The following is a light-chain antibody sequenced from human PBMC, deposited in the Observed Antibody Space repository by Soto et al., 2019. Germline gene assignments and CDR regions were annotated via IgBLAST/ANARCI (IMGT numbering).Light chain of an antibody. J-gene: IGKJ1*01. V-gene: IGKV1-6*01. Sequence: AIQVTQSPSSLSASVGDRVTISCRASQGIGNDLGWYQQKPGKAPMLLIYEASTLQTGVASRFSGSGSGTDFTLTSSSLQPEDFATYYCLQDYVYPWTFGQGTKVEVK. CDR3: LQDYVYPWT. CDR2: EAS. CDR1: QGIGND.